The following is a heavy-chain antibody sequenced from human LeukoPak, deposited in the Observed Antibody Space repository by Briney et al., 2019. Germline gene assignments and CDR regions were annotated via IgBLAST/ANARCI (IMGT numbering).Heavy chain of an antibody. CDR1: GFTFSTYA. V-gene: IGHV3-33*01. Sequence: GRSLRLSCAASGFTFSTYAMHWVRQAPGKGLEWVAIIWYDATKQYYADSVNGRFTISRDNSKNTLYLQMNSLRAEDTAVYYCARARGSFSYFFDYWGQGTLVTVSS. D-gene: IGHD1-26*01. J-gene: IGHJ4*02. CDR2: IWYDATKQ. CDR3: ARARGSFSYFFDY.